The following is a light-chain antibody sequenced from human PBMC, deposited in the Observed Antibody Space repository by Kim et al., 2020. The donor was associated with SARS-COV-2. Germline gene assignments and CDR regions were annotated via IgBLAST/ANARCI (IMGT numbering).Light chain of an antibody. CDR3: QQYNNWPPMYT. J-gene: IGKJ2*01. V-gene: IGKV3-15*01. CDR2: GAS. CDR1: QSVSSN. Sequence: EIVKTQSPATLSVSPGERATLSCRASQSVSSNLAWYQQKPGQAPRLLIYGASTRATGIPARFSGSGSGTEFTLTISSLQSEDFAVYYCQQYNNWPPMYTFGQGTKLEI.